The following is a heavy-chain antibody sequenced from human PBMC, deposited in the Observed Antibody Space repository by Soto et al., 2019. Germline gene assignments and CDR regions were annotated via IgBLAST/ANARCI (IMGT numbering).Heavy chain of an antibody. CDR2: IVVGSGNT. V-gene: IGHV1-58*02. Sequence: ASVKVSCKASGFTFTSSVMQWVRQARGQRLEWIGWIVVGSGNTNYAQKFQEGVTITEEMSKSTAYMELGSLRSEDTAVYYCAADPMAGDTLDVWGKGTTVTVSS. CDR1: GFTFTSSV. CDR3: AADPMAGDTLDV. J-gene: IGHJ6*04. D-gene: IGHD3-16*01.